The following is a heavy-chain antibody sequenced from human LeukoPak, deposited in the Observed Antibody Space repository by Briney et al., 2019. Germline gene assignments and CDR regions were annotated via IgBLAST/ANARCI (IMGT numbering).Heavy chain of an antibody. J-gene: IGHJ4*02. D-gene: IGHD5-24*01. CDR1: GDSISSGSYY. Sequence: SETLSLTCTVSGDSISSGSYYWGWIRQPPGKGLEWIGSINYSGTTYYNPSLKSRVTISEDRSKNQFSLKLSSVTAADTAVYYCARLRDGRWLLEYWGQGTLVTVSS. V-gene: IGHV4-39*01. CDR3: ARLRDGRWLLEY. CDR2: INYSGTT.